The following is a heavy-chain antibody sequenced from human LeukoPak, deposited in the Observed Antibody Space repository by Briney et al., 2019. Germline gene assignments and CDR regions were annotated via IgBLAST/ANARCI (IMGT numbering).Heavy chain of an antibody. V-gene: IGHV3-9*03. Sequence: GGSLRLSCAASGFTFDDYAMHWVRQAPGKGLEWVSGISWNSGGIAYADSVRGRFTTSRDNGKNSLYLQMNSLRAEDMALYYCAREARQGGLGDYIPLDYWGQGTLVTVSS. CDR1: GFTFDDYA. D-gene: IGHD4-17*01. CDR3: AREARQGGLGDYIPLDY. J-gene: IGHJ4*02. CDR2: ISWNSGGI.